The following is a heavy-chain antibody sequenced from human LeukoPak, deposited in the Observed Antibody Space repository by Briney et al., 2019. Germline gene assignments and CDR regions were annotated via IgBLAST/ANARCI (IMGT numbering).Heavy chain of an antibody. CDR3: AKDLTIFGVVTEI. D-gene: IGHD3-3*01. V-gene: IGHV3-23*01. CDR2: ISGSGGST. Sequence: GGSLRLSCAATGFTFSSYAMSWVRQAPGKGLEWVSAISGSGGSTYYADSVKGRFTISRDNSKNTLYLQMNSLRAEDTAVYYCAKDLTIFGVVTEIWGQGTLVTVSS. CDR1: GFTFSSYA. J-gene: IGHJ4*02.